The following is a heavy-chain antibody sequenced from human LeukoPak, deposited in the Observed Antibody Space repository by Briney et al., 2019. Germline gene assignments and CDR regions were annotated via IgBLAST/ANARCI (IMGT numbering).Heavy chain of an antibody. J-gene: IGHJ4*02. Sequence: ASVKVSCKASGYTFTGYYMHWVRQAPGQGLEWMGWINPNSGGTNYAQKFQGRVTMTRDTSISTAYMELSRLRSDGTAVYYCAIAPPPLLLSPDYWGQGTLVTVSS. V-gene: IGHV1-2*02. CDR3: AIAPPPLLLSPDY. D-gene: IGHD2-15*01. CDR2: INPNSGGT. CDR1: GYTFTGYY.